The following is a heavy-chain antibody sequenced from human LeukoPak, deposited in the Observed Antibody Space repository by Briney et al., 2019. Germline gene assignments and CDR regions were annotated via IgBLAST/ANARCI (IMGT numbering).Heavy chain of an antibody. Sequence: SETLSLTCAVSGGSISSSNWWSWVRQPPGKGLEWIGEIYHSGSTNYNPSLKSRVTISVDKSKNQFSLKLSSVTAADTAVYYCARENWSELPYYFDYWGQGTLVTVSS. V-gene: IGHV4-4*02. D-gene: IGHD1-26*01. J-gene: IGHJ4*02. CDR3: ARENWSELPYYFDY. CDR2: IYHSGST. CDR1: GGSISSSNW.